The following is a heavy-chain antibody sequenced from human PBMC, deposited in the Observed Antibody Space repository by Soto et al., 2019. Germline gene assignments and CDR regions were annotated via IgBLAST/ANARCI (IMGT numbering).Heavy chain of an antibody. Sequence: SETLSLTCTVSGGSISSYYWSWIRQPPGKGLEWIGYIYYSGSTNYNPSLKSRVTISVDTSKNQFSLKLSSVTAADTAVYYCARSGIELLSNFDYWGQGTLVTVSS. D-gene: IGHD3-10*01. CDR3: ARSGIELLSNFDY. CDR1: GGSISSYY. V-gene: IGHV4-59*08. J-gene: IGHJ4*02. CDR2: IYYSGST.